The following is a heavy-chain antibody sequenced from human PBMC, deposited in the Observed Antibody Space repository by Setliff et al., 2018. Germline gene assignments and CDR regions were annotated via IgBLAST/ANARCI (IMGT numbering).Heavy chain of an antibody. J-gene: IGHJ6*03. Sequence: GGSLRLSCAGSGFTFSSHSMNWVRQAPGKGLEWISYISSTSSYIYYADSVKGRFTISRDNAKSTLYLQMNSLRDEDTAVYYCARERYYNFWNGYDYYYDYMDVWGIGTTVTVSS. CDR2: ISSTSSYI. CDR1: GFTFSSHS. D-gene: IGHD3-3*01. V-gene: IGHV3-21*05. CDR3: ARERYYNFWNGYDYYYDYMDV.